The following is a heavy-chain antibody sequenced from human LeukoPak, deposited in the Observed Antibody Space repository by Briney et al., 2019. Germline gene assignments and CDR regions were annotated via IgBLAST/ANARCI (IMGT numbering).Heavy chain of an antibody. J-gene: IGHJ3*02. CDR3: AIDGSYDAFDI. CDR2: ISYDGSNK. D-gene: IGHD1-26*01. Sequence: GRSLRLSCAASGFTFSSYGMHWVRQAPGKGLEWVAVISYDGSNKYYADSVKGRFTISRDNSKNTLYLQMNSLRAEDTAVYYCAIDGSYDAFDIWGQGTMVTVSS. CDR1: GFTFSSYG. V-gene: IGHV3-30*03.